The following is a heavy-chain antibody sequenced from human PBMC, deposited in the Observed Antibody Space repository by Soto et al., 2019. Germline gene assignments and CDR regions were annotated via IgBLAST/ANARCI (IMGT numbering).Heavy chain of an antibody. CDR1: GGSISSYY. J-gene: IGHJ4*02. CDR3: ARHDYGGFGL. D-gene: IGHD4-17*01. CDR2: IYYSGST. V-gene: IGHV4-59*08. Sequence: PSETLSLTCTVSGGSISSYYWSWIRQPPGKELEWIGYIYYSGSTNYNPSLKSRVTISVDTSKNQFSLKLSSVTAADTAVYYCARHDYGGFGLWGQGTLVTSPQ.